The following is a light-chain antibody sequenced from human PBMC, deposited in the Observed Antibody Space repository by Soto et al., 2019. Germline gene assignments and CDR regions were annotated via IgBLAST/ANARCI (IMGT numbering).Light chain of an antibody. V-gene: IGKV3-11*01. J-gene: IGKJ3*01. Sequence: EIVLTQSPATLSLSPGERATLSCRASQSVSSYLAWYQQKPGQAPRLLIYDASNRATGIPARCSGSGSGTDFTLTISTLEPEDFAVYYCQQRSNWPFTCGPGTKVDIK. CDR1: QSVSSY. CDR3: QQRSNWPFT. CDR2: DAS.